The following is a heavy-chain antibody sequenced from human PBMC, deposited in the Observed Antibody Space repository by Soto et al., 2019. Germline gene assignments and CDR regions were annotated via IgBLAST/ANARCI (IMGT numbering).Heavy chain of an antibody. CDR3: ARVGVRFDDYFDY. D-gene: IGHD3-10*01. CDR1: GFTFSSYG. J-gene: IGHJ4*02. CDR2: IWYDGSNK. Sequence: QVQLVESGGGVVQPGRSLRLSCAASGFTFSSYGMHWVRQAPGKGLEWVAVIWYDGSNKYYADSVKGRFTISRDNSKNTLYLQMNSLRAEDTAVYYCARVGVRFDDYFDYWGQGTLVTVSS. V-gene: IGHV3-33*01.